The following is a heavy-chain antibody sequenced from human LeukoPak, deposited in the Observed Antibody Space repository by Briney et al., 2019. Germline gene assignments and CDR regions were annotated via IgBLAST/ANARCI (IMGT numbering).Heavy chain of an antibody. CDR2: INHSGST. V-gene: IGHV4-34*01. Sequence: PSETLSLTCAVYGGSFSGYYWSWIRQPPGKGLEWIGEINHSGSTNHNPSLKSRVTIPVDTSKNQFSLKLSSVTAADTAVYYCARGGSYLYASGNYGGVDYWGQGTLVTVSS. J-gene: IGHJ4*02. D-gene: IGHD3-10*01. CDR3: ARGGSYLYASGNYGGVDY. CDR1: GGSFSGYY.